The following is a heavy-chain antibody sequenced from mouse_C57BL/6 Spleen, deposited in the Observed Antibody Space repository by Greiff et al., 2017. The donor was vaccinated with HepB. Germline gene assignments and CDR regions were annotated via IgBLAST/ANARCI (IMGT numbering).Heavy chain of an antibody. Sequence: EVQLQESGPGLVKPSQSLSLTCSVTGYSITSGYYWNWIRQFPGNKLEWMGYISYDGSNNYNPSLKNRISITRDTSKNQFFLKLNSVTTEDTATYYCARATWDESYFDYWGQGTTLTVSS. V-gene: IGHV3-6*01. CDR1: GYSITSGYY. D-gene: IGHD4-1*01. J-gene: IGHJ2*01. CDR2: ISYDGSN. CDR3: ARATWDESYFDY.